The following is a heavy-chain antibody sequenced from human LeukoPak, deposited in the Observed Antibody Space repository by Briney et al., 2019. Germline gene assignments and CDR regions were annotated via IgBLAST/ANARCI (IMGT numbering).Heavy chain of an antibody. D-gene: IGHD4-17*01. CDR1: DDSIRSRNYY. CDR3: ARDVIGDYGDPVDY. Sequence: QTSETLSLTCTVSDDSIRSRNYYWGWIRQAPGKGLEWVANIKQDGSEKYYVDSVKGRFTISRDNAKNSLYLQMNSLRAEDTAVYYCARDVIGDYGDPVDYWGQGTLVTVSS. V-gene: IGHV3-7*01. J-gene: IGHJ4*02. CDR2: IKQDGSEK.